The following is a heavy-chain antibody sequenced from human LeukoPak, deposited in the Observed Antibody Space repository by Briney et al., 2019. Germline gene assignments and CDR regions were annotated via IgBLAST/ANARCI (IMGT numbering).Heavy chain of an antibody. V-gene: IGHV3-33*01. J-gene: IGHJ6*02. D-gene: IGHD6-13*01. Sequence: PGRSLRLSCAASGFTFSSYGMHWVRQAPGKGLEWVAVIWYDGRNKYYADSVKGRFTISRDNSKNTLSLQMNSLRAEDTAVYYCARVQPSSSWYGYYYYGMDVWGQGTTVTVSS. CDR1: GFTFSSYG. CDR3: ARVQPSSSWYGYYYYGMDV. CDR2: IWYDGRNK.